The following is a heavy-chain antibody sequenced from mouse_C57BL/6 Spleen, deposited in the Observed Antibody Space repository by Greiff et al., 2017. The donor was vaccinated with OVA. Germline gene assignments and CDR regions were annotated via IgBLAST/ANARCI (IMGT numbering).Heavy chain of an antibody. V-gene: IGHV1-22*01. D-gene: IGHD1-1*01. J-gene: IGHJ2*01. CDR1: GYTFTDYN. CDR2: IKPNNGGT. CDR3: ARGDGSSGGDYFDY. Sequence: EVQLQQSGPELVKPGASVKMSCKASGYTFTDYNMHWVKQSPGKSLEWIGYIKPNNGGTSYNQKFKGKATLTVNKSSSTAYMELRSLTSEDSAVYYCARGDGSSGGDYFDYWGQGTTLTVSS.